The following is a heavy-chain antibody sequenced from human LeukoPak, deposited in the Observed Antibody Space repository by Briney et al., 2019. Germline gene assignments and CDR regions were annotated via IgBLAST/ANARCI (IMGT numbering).Heavy chain of an antibody. Sequence: PGGSLRLSCAASGFTFSSYAMSWVRQAPGKGLEWVSAIGASGGSTYYADSVKGRFTIFRDNSKNTLYLQMNSLRAEDTAVYYCAKYTGTSAARIDYWGQGTLVTVSS. CDR2: IGASGGST. CDR3: AKYTGTSAARIDY. CDR1: GFTFSSYA. D-gene: IGHD1-7*01. J-gene: IGHJ4*02. V-gene: IGHV3-23*01.